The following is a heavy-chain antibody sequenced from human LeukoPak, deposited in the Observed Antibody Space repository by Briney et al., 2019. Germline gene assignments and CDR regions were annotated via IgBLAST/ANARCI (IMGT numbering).Heavy chain of an antibody. CDR1: GGSTSSGDFY. CDR2: IFYSGST. J-gene: IGHJ5*02. D-gene: IGHD3-10*01. CDR3: ARSLGRLLGFDP. Sequence: SETLSLTCNVSGGSTSSGDFYCSWFRQSPGKGLEWIGHIFYSGSTNYSPSLESRVTISIDTSEKQFSLSLRSVTAADTAVYYCARSLGRLLGFDPWGQGTLVTVSS. V-gene: IGHV4-30-4*08.